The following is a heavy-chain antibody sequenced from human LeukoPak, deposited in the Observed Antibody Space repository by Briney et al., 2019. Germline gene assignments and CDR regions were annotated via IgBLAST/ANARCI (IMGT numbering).Heavy chain of an antibody. V-gene: IGHV1-8*01. D-gene: IGHD3-3*01. CDR2: MNPNSGNT. Sequence: GASVKVFCKASGYTFTSYDINWVRQATGRGLEWMGWMNPNSGNTGYAQKFQGRVTMTRNTSISTAYMELSSLRSEDTAVYYCARYQYYDFWSGPDYWGQGTLVTVSS. CDR3: ARYQYYDFWSGPDY. J-gene: IGHJ4*02. CDR1: GYTFTSYD.